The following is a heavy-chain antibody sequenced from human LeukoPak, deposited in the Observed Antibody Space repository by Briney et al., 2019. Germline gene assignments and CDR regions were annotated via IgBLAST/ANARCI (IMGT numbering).Heavy chain of an antibody. V-gene: IGHV3-23*01. CDR2: ISVSGGST. Sequence: GGSLRLSCAASGFTFSSYVMSSVRQAPGKGLEWVSAISVSGGSTYYADSVKGRFTISRDNSKNTLYVQMNSLRAEDTAVYYCAKIGSPSGRPVYFDYWGQGTLVTVSS. D-gene: IGHD1-26*01. J-gene: IGHJ4*02. CDR3: AKIGSPSGRPVYFDY. CDR1: GFTFSSYV.